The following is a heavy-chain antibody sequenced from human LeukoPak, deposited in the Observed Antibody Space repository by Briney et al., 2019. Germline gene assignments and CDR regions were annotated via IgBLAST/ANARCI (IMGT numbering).Heavy chain of an antibody. J-gene: IGHJ4*02. V-gene: IGHV4-59*01. D-gene: IGHD6-6*01. CDR2: IYYSGST. Sequence: PSETLSLTCTVSGGSISSYYWSWIRQPPGKGLEWIGYIYYSGSTNYNPSLKSRVTTSVDTSKNQFSLKLSSVTAADTAVYYCAGQEYSSSFDYWGQGTLVTVSS. CDR3: AGQEYSSSFDY. CDR1: GGSISSYY.